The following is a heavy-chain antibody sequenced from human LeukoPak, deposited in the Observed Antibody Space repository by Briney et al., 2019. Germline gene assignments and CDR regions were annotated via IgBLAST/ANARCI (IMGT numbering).Heavy chain of an antibody. J-gene: IGHJ4*02. V-gene: IGHV3-23*01. CDR3: AKDMSGGSYSSFDY. CDR2: ISGSGGST. D-gene: IGHD1-26*01. Sequence: GGSLRLSCAASGFTFSSYAMSWVRQAPGKGLEWVSAISGSGGSTYYADSVKGRFTISRDNSKDTLYLQMNSLRAEDTAVYYCAKDMSGGSYSSFDYWGQGTLVTVSS. CDR1: GFTFSSYA.